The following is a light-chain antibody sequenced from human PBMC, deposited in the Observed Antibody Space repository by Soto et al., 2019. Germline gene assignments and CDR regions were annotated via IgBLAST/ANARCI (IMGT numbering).Light chain of an antibody. Sequence: QSVLTQPASVSGSPGQSITISCTGTASDVGSSNLVSWYQQYPGKAPKLIIYEGRRRPSGVSGRFSGSKSGNTASLTISGLQAEDEADYYCGSFASSSTFYVFGTGTKLTVL. CDR3: GSFASSSTFYV. V-gene: IGLV2-23*01. CDR1: ASDVGSSNL. J-gene: IGLJ1*01. CDR2: EGR.